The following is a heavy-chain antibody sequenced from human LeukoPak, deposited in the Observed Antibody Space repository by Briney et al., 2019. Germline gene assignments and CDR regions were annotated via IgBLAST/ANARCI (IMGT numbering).Heavy chain of an antibody. CDR2: INLNGGST. Sequence: PGGSLRLSCAASGFTFYDYGMSWVRQAPRKGLEWVSGINLNGGSTGYADSVKGRFTISRDNAKNSVYLQMNSLRAEDTALYHCARDVARYCSGGSCYWFDPWGQGTLVTVSS. CDR1: GFTFYDYG. J-gene: IGHJ5*02. V-gene: IGHV3-20*01. CDR3: ARDVARYCSGGSCYWFDP. D-gene: IGHD2-15*01.